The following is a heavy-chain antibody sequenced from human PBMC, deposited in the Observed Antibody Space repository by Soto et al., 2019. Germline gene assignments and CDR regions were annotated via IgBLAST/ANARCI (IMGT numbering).Heavy chain of an antibody. D-gene: IGHD2-15*01. V-gene: IGHV3-23*01. CDR3: AKEGTPSPDNWFDP. CDR1: GFTFSNYA. J-gene: IGHJ5*02. Sequence: GGSLRLSCAASGFTFSNYAMGWVRQAPGKGPEWVSGLSDGGGSTFYADSVKGRFTISRDNAKNTLYLQMSSLRAEDTAVYYCAKEGTPSPDNWFDPWGQGTLVTVSS. CDR2: LSDGGGST.